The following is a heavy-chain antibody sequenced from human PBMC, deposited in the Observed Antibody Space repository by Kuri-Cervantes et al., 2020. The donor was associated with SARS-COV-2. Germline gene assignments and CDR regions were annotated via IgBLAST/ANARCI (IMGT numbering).Heavy chain of an antibody. CDR3: TTPSDYGDYVVYYYYYYMDV. Sequence: GESLKISCAASGFTFSNAWTSWVRQAPGKGLEWVGRIKSKTDGGTTDYAAPVKGRFTISRDDSKNTLYLQMNSLKTEDTAVYYCTTPSDYGDYVVYYYYYYMDVWGKGTTVTVSS. V-gene: IGHV3-15*01. CDR1: GFTFSNAW. CDR2: IKSKTDGGTT. D-gene: IGHD4-17*01. J-gene: IGHJ6*03.